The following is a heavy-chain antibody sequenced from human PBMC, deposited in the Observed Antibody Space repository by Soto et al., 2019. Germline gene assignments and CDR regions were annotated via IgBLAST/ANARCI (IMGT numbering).Heavy chain of an antibody. J-gene: IGHJ6*02. CDR3: GKEKDYYLYFRNGV. Sequence: QVQLVESGGGVVQPGRSLRLSCAASGFPFSNYGMHWVRQAPGKGLEWLAVISYDGNTKYYADSVKGRFTISRDSSKNTVFLEMSRLRGEETGVFYCGKEKDYYLYFRNGVWGQGTTVTVSS. CDR2: ISYDGNTK. V-gene: IGHV3-30*18. CDR1: GFPFSNYG.